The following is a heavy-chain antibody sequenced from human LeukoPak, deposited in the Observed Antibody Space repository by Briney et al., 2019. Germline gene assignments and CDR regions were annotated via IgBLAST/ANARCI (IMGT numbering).Heavy chain of an antibody. J-gene: IGHJ5*02. V-gene: IGHV6-1*01. D-gene: IGHD3-3*01. CDR1: GDSVSSNSAA. Sequence: SQTLSLTCAISGDSVSSNSAAWNWIRQSPSRGPEWLGRTYQRSKWSNGYAASVRSRITINPDTSKNQFSLQLNSVTPEDTAVYYCARSSFGSNWFDPWGQGTLVTVSS. CDR2: TYQRSKWSN. CDR3: ARSSFGSNWFDP.